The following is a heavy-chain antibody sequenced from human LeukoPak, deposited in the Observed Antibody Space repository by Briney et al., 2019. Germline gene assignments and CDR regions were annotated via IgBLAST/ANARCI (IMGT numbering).Heavy chain of an antibody. Sequence: AASVKVSCKVSGYTFADYYMHWVQQAPGKGLEWMGLVDPEDGETIYAEKFQGRVTITADTSTDTAYMELSSLRSEDTAVYYCATGRYYYDSSGYYQFDYWGQGTLDTVSS. J-gene: IGHJ4*02. V-gene: IGHV1-69-2*01. D-gene: IGHD3-22*01. CDR3: ATGRYYYDSSGYYQFDY. CDR1: GYTFADYY. CDR2: VDPEDGET.